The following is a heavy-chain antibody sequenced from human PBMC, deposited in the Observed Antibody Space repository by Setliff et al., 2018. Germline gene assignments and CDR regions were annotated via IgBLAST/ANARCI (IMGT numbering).Heavy chain of an antibody. V-gene: IGHV4-59*01. D-gene: IGHD3-22*01. Sequence: TSETLSLTCTVSDGSLSTYYWSWIRQPPGKGLEFIGYVYYSGTANYSPSLRSRLTISVDTSKNQFSLRLRSVTAADTAVYYCARGDPNHYDVSGYSVGYFDYWGLGTPVTVSS. J-gene: IGHJ4*02. CDR3: ARGDPNHYDVSGYSVGYFDY. CDR1: DGSLSTYY. CDR2: VYYSGTA.